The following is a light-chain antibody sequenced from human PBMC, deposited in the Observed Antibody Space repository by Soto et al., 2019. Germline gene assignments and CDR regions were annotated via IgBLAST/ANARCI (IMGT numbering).Light chain of an antibody. CDR3: QQSYTNPLT. Sequence: DIPMTQSPSSLPASVGDRVTITRRASQTISGYLNWYQQKHGQAPEILIYAASYLGNGVPSRFSGSGSGTYFTLPISSLQPEDLETYYCQQSYTNPLTFGGGTKVDIK. V-gene: IGKV1-39*01. J-gene: IGKJ4*01. CDR2: AAS. CDR1: QTISGY.